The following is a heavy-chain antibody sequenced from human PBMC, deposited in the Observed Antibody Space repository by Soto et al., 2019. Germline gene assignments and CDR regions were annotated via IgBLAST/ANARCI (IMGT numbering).Heavy chain of an antibody. J-gene: IGHJ4*02. CDR1: GFAFSDYW. CDR3: VEEGGAGTGY. CDR2: INSDGSGT. V-gene: IGHV3-74*01. Sequence: VQLVESGGGLVQPGGSLRLSCATSGFAFSDYWMHWARQVPGKGLVWLSRINSDGSGTGYADSVRGRFTIFRDNAKRIVYLQMNSLTVEDTAVYYCVEEGGAGTGYWGQGTMVTVSS.